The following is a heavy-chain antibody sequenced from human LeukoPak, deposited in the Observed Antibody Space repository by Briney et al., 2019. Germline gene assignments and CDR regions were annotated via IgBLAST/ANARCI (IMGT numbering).Heavy chain of an antibody. CDR1: GFTFSTYS. CDR2: ISSSIIYI. Sequence: PGGSLRLSCAASGFTFSTYSFNWVRQAPGKGLEWVSSISSSIIYIYYADSVKGRFTISRDNAKNSLYLQMNSLRAEDTAVYYCARGGQGNWPTPFDYWGQGTLVTVPS. CDR3: ARGGQGNWPTPFDY. V-gene: IGHV3-21*01. D-gene: IGHD1-1*01. J-gene: IGHJ4*02.